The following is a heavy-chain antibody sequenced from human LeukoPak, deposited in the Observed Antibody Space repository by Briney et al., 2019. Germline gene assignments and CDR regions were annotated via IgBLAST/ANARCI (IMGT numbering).Heavy chain of an antibody. V-gene: IGHV1-8*01. D-gene: IGHD1-26*01. Sequence: ASVKVSCKASRYTFTSYDINWVGQATGQGLEWMGWMLTTSGNTGYDQKIQGRVDMTRNTSIRRAYMRLSSLRSEDTAVYYCARRYRPNAFDIWGQGTMVTVSS. J-gene: IGHJ3*02. CDR1: RYTFTSYD. CDR3: ARRYRPNAFDI. CDR2: MLTTSGNT.